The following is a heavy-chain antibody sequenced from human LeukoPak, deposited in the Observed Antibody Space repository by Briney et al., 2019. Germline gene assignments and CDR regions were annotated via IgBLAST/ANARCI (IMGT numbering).Heavy chain of an antibody. V-gene: IGHV4-39*01. CDR3: ARQPATYYFGMDV. D-gene: IGHD2-2*01. J-gene: IGHJ6*02. Sequence: SETLTLTCTVSGGSISSSSHNWDWIRQPPGKGLEWIGSIYYSGSIYHNPSLKSRVTISGDTSKNQFSLKLSSVTAADTAVYFCARQPATYYFGMDVRGQGTTVTVSS. CDR2: IYYSGSI. CDR1: GGSISSSSHN.